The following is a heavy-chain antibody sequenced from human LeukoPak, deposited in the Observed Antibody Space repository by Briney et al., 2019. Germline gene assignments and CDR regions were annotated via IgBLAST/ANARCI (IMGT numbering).Heavy chain of an antibody. CDR3: AGDVRTGTAFDF. CDR2: TYFRSKWYN. Sequence: SQTLSLTCAISGDSVSSNSAAWNWIRQSPSRGFEWLGRTYFRSKWYNTYAVSVKSRITINPDTSKNQFSLQLSSVAPDDTAVYHCAGDVRTGTAFDFWGQGTLVTVSS. V-gene: IGHV6-1*01. CDR1: GDSVSSNSAA. D-gene: IGHD1/OR15-1a*01. J-gene: IGHJ4*02.